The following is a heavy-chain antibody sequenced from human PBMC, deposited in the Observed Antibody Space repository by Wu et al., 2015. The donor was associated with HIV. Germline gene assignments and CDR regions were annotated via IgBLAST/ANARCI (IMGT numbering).Heavy chain of an antibody. CDR1: GYTFTGYY. Sequence: QVQLVQSGAEVKKPGASVKVSCKASGYTFTGYYMHWVRQAPGQGLEWMGWINPNSGGTNYAQKFQGRVTMTRDTSISTAYMELSRLRSDDTAVYYCARWGVVVPAGAVCFLIIWGQGDNGHRLF. J-gene: IGHJ3*02. D-gene: IGHD2-2*01. V-gene: IGHV1-2*02. CDR3: ARWGVVVPAGAVCFLII. CDR2: INPNSGGT.